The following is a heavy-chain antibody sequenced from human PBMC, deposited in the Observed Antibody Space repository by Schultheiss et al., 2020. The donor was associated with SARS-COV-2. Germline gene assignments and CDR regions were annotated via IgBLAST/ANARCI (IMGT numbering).Heavy chain of an antibody. CDR3: ARDMRDSNYSDY. CDR2: IIPILGIA. J-gene: IGHJ4*02. Sequence: SVKISCKASGGTFSSYTISWVRQAPGQGLEWMGRIIPILGIANYAQKFQGRVTITADKSTSTAYMELSSLRSEDTAVYYCARDMRDSNYSDYWGQGTLVTVSS. D-gene: IGHD4-11*01. CDR1: GGTFSSYT. V-gene: IGHV1-69*04.